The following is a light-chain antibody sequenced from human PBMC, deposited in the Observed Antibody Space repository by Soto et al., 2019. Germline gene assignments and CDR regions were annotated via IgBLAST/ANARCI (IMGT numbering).Light chain of an antibody. Sequence: QAVVTQPPSASVTPGQSVTISCSGSSSDIGTNTVNWYQQFPGTAPKLLIYSDDRRPSGVPDRFSGSKSGASASLDISGLQAADEADYYCATWDDSLNAWVFGGGNQLTVL. J-gene: IGLJ3*02. CDR1: SSDIGTNT. CDR3: ATWDDSLNAWV. V-gene: IGLV1-44*01. CDR2: SDD.